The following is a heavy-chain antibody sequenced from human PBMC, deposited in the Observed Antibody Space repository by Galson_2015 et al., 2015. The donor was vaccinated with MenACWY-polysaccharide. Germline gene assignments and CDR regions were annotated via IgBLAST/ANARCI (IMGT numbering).Heavy chain of an antibody. CDR2: ISFDGSNK. D-gene: IGHD1-1*01. CDR3: ARDSGESKYILYYYYGMDV. Sequence: SLRLSCAASGFTFSSYAMHWIRQAPGKGLEWVAVISFDGSNKYYADSVKGRFTISRDNSKNTLYLQMNSLRAEDTAVYYCARDSGESKYILYYYYGMDVWGQGTTVTVSS. CDR1: GFTFSSYA. J-gene: IGHJ6*02. V-gene: IGHV3-30-3*01.